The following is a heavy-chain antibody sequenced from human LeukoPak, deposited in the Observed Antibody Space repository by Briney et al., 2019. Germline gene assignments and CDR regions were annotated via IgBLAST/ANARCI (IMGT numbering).Heavy chain of an antibody. V-gene: IGHV4-34*01. Sequence: PSETLSLTCTVSGGSISGYYWSWIRQPPGKGLEWIGEINHSGSTNYNPSLKSRVTISVDTSKNQFSLKLSSVTAADTAVYYCARGPPFTWGQGTMVTVSS. CDR1: GGSISGYY. CDR2: INHSGST. CDR3: ARGPPFT. J-gene: IGHJ3*01.